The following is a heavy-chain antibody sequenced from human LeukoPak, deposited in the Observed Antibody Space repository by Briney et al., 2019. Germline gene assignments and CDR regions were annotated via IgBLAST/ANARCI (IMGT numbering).Heavy chain of an antibody. V-gene: IGHV4-38-2*02. D-gene: IGHD3-22*01. CDR3: AGGHGSHYYDSSGLDY. Sequence: SETLSLTCTVSGYSISSGYYWGWIRQPPGKGLEWIGSIYHSVSTYYNPSLKSRVTISVDTSKNQFSLKLSSVTAADTAVYYCAGGHGSHYYDSSGLDYWGQGTLVTVSS. CDR1: GYSISSGYY. J-gene: IGHJ4*02. CDR2: IYHSVST.